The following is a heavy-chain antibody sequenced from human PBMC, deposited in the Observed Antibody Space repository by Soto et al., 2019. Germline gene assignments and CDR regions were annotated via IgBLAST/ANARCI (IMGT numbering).Heavy chain of an antibody. Sequence: QVQLAQSGAEVKKPGSSVKVSCKASGGTFSSYAISWVRQAPGQGLEWMGGIIPISGTANYVQKFQGRVTITADESTSTAYMELSSPRSEDTAVYYCARSQGSSTSLEIYYYYYYGMDVWGQGTTVTVSS. D-gene: IGHD2-2*01. CDR2: IIPISGTA. CDR1: GGTFSSYA. J-gene: IGHJ6*02. CDR3: ARSQGSSTSLEIYYYYYYGMDV. V-gene: IGHV1-69*01.